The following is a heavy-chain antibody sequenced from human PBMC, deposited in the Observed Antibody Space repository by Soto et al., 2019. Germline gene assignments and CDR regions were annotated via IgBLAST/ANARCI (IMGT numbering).Heavy chain of an antibody. Sequence: QVQLQAAGPGLVKPSQTLSLTCSVSGGSINSGAYYWGWIRQHPGKGLEWIGYISYTGRTYSNPSLQSRVTIALDRSESQFSLKLTSVTAADTAVYFCARVSATGTRWIDPWGQGTLVTVSP. CDR2: ISYTGRT. J-gene: IGHJ5*02. D-gene: IGHD6-13*01. CDR1: GGSINSGAYY. V-gene: IGHV4-31*03. CDR3: ARVSATGTRWIDP.